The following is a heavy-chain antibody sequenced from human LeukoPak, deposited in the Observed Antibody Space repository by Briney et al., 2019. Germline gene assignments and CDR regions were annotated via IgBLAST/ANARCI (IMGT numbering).Heavy chain of an antibody. D-gene: IGHD3-22*01. CDR3: ARDHDYFDGSGYYYDLQYALGMDV. CDR1: GFTFSSYW. J-gene: IGHJ6*02. CDR2: IQQDGNEK. Sequence: PGGSLRLSCTVSGFTFSSYWMSWVRQAPGKGLEWLANIQQDGNEKYYVDSVRGRFTISRDNAKNSLYLQMNSLTVEDTAAYYCARDHDYFDGSGYYYDLQYALGMDVWGQGTTVIVSS. V-gene: IGHV3-7*01.